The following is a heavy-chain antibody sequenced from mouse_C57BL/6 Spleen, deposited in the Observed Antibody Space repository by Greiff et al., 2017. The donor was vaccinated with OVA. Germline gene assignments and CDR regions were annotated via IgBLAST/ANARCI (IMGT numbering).Heavy chain of an antibody. Sequence: EVQLVESEGGLVQPGSSMKLSCTASGFTFSDYYMAWVRQVPEKGLEWVANINYDGSSTYYLDSLKSRFIISRDNAKNILYLQMSSLKSEDTATYYCARADYYGRRDYAMDYWGQGTSVTVSS. CDR2: INYDGSST. D-gene: IGHD1-1*01. CDR1: GFTFSDYY. CDR3: ARADYYGRRDYAMDY. V-gene: IGHV5-16*01. J-gene: IGHJ4*01.